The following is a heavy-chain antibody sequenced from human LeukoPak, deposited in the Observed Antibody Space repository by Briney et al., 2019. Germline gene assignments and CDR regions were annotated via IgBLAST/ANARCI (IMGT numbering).Heavy chain of an antibody. D-gene: IGHD3-3*01. J-gene: IGHJ6*03. CDR2: INHSGST. Sequence: SETLSLTCAVYGGSFSGYYWSWIRQPPGKGLEWIGEINHSGSTNYNPSLKSRVTISVDTSKNQFSLKLSSVTAADTAVYYCARGNYDFWSGYYGHYYYYYMDVWGKGTTATVSS. CDR3: ARGNYDFWSGYYGHYYYYYMDV. CDR1: GGSFSGYY. V-gene: IGHV4-34*01.